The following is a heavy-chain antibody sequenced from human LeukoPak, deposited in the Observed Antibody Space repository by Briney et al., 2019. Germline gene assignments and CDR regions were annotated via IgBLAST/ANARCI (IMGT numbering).Heavy chain of an antibody. CDR3: ARDRLGDYDHSGYYDK. D-gene: IGHD3-22*01. Sequence: GGSLRLSCAASGFTFSDYYMSWLRQAPGKGLEWVAYICDSGRTVYYADSVKGRFTTSRDSAKNSVYLQMNNLRAEDTAVYYCARDRLGDYDHSGYYDKWGQGTLVTVSS. CDR1: GFTFSDYY. V-gene: IGHV3-11*01. J-gene: IGHJ4*02. CDR2: ICDSGRTV.